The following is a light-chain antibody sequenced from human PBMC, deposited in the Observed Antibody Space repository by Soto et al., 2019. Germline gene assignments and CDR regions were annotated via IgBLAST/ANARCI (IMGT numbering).Light chain of an antibody. CDR1: QSVAST. V-gene: IGKV3-15*01. CDR2: GAS. Sequence: EIVMTQSPATLSVSPGERATLSCRASQSVASTLAWYQQIPGQAPRLLIYGASTRATGIPARFSGSGSGTEFTFTISSLQSEDFAVYYCQQYNNWPRTFGQGTKVEIK. CDR3: QQYNNWPRT. J-gene: IGKJ1*01.